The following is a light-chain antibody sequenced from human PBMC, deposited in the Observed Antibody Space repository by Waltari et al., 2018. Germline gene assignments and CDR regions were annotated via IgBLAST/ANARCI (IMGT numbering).Light chain of an antibody. CDR3: SSYTSSSTLWV. CDR1: SSDVGGYNY. Sequence: QSALTQPASVSGSPGQSITISCTGTSSDVGGYNYVSWYQQHPGNAPRLMIYDVSNRPSGVSNLFSGSKSGNTASLTISGLQAEDEADYYCSSYTSSSTLWVFGGGTKLTVL. CDR2: DVS. V-gene: IGLV2-14*03. J-gene: IGLJ3*02.